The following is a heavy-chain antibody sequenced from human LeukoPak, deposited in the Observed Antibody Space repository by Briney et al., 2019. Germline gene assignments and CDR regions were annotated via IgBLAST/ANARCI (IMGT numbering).Heavy chain of an antibody. V-gene: IGHV4-34*01. J-gene: IGHJ5*01. Sequence: SGTLCLTCAAYGASFNTYYWTWIRQSPDKGLEWVGEVKHDGDNNFNPAPRSRVVMSVDASKNQFSLKITSVPTAHTAIYFCARDPVALPNDRLSLFFDFWGQGTLVTVSS. CDR3: ARDPVALPNDRLSLFFDF. CDR2: VKHDGDN. CDR1: GASFNTYY. D-gene: IGHD2-8*01.